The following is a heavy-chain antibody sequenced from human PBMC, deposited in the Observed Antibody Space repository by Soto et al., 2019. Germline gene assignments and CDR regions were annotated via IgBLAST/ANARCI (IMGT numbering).Heavy chain of an antibody. V-gene: IGHV3-48*03. J-gene: IGHJ4*02. Sequence: LRLSCAASGFTFSSYEMNWVRQAPGKGLEWVSYISSSGSTIYYADSVKGRFTISRDNAKNSLYLQMNSLRAEDTAVYYCATLRGGTIFGVVIIPVSWGQGTLVTVSS. CDR1: GFTFSSYE. D-gene: IGHD3-3*01. CDR2: ISSSGSTI. CDR3: ATLRGGTIFGVVIIPVS.